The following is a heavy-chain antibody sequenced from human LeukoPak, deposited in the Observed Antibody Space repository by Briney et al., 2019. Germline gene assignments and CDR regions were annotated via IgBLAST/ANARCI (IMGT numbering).Heavy chain of an antibody. CDR2: ISGLGDTT. CDR3: AKDRSYYDTGGYYQVDY. CDR1: TFTFSSYA. D-gene: IGHD3-22*01. J-gene: IGHJ4*02. V-gene: IGHV3-23*01. Sequence: GGSLRLSCAASTFTFSSYAMSWVRQAPGKGLEWVSAISGLGDTTYYADSVKGRFTISRDNSKNMLYLQMNSLRTEDTAVYYCAKDRSYYDTGGYYQVDYWGQGTLVTVSS.